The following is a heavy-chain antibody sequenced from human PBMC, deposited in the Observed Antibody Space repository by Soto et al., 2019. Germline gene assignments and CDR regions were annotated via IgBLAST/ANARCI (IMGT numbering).Heavy chain of an antibody. V-gene: IGHV4-30-4*01. CDR2: IYYSGST. J-gene: IGHJ6*02. D-gene: IGHD1-20*01. Sequence: QVQLQESGPGLVKPSQTLSLTCTVSGGSISSGDDFWTWIRQPPGKGLEWIGYIYYSGSTYYNPSLKSRLTMSVDTSKNQFSLKLRSVTAADTAVYYCARDRAKWKDYDYYGMDVWGQGTTVTVSS. CDR1: GGSISSGDDF. CDR3: ARDRAKWKDYDYYGMDV.